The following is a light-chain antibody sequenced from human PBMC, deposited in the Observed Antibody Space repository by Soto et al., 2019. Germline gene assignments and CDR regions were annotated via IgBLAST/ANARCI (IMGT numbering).Light chain of an antibody. CDR3: PEYNNWPPLT. Sequence: EIVLTQSPATLSVSPGDRATLSCRASHSASSSLAWYQQIPGQAPMLLLYDASTSATGIPARFGGSGSGTEFTLTISSLQSEDFAVYYCPEYNNWPPLTCGGGTKVERK. J-gene: IGKJ4*01. CDR1: HSASSS. V-gene: IGKV3-15*01. CDR2: DAS.